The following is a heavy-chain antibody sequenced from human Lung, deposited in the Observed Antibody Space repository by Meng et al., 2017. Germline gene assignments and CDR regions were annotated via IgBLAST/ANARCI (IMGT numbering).Heavy chain of an antibody. J-gene: IGHJ4*02. CDR3: ARVADISAAGKLFGDY. D-gene: IGHD6-25*01. CDR1: GYSFPNYH. CDR2: INAKSEHA. Sequence: VPLLEAGAGVEKPGAPVKVSCKPSGYSFPNYHDHGGRRAPGKGPERMGRINAKSEHAHYAQKFQARVHMTSHKSISTTYQDMSGRASDDTPMYYCARVADISAAGKLFGDYWGQGTLVTVSS. V-gene: IGHV1-2*06.